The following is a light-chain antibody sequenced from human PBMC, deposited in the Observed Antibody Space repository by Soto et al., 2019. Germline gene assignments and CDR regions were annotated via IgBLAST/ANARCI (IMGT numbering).Light chain of an antibody. CDR3: QQYDRSPQT. CDR2: ATS. CDR1: QSVNSFY. Sequence: EIVLTQSPGTLSLSPGERATLSCRASQSVNSFYLAWYQQKPGQAPRLLIYATSSRATGIPDRFSGSGSGTDFTLTISRLEPEDFAVYYCQQYDRSPQTFGQGTKLEIK. V-gene: IGKV3-20*01. J-gene: IGKJ2*01.